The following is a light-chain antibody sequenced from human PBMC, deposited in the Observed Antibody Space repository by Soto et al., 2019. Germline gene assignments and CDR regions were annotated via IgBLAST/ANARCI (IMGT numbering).Light chain of an antibody. CDR3: HQYYVWPKP. CDR2: GAY. CDR1: QSVGNN. J-gene: IGKJ2*01. Sequence: EIVVTQSPATLSVSPGERTTLSCRASQSVGNNLAWYQQKPGQAPRLLIYGAYTRATGIPARFSGSGSGTEFTLTIGSLQSEDFAVYYCHQYYVWPKPFG. V-gene: IGKV3-15*01.